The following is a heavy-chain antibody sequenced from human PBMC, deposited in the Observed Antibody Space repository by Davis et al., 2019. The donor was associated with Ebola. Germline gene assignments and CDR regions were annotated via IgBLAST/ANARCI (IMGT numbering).Heavy chain of an antibody. CDR3: ARRGAYYDSSGHNWFDP. D-gene: IGHD3-22*01. Sequence: GESLKISCKGSGYSFTNYWIGWVRQMPGKGLEWMGIIYPGDSDTRYSPSFQGQVTISADRSVSTAYLQWSSLKASDTAMYYCARRGAYYDSSGHNWFDPWGQGTLVTVSS. CDR1: GYSFTNYW. V-gene: IGHV5-51*01. J-gene: IGHJ5*02. CDR2: IYPGDSDT.